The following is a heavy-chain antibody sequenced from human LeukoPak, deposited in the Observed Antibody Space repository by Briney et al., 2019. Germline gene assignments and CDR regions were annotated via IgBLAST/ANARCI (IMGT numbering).Heavy chain of an antibody. V-gene: IGHV3-74*01. CDR2: INSDGSST. J-gene: IGHJ4*02. CDR1: GFTFSNYW. CDR3: ARFRSGSSRFFDY. D-gene: IGHD1-26*01. Sequence: GGSLRLSCAASGFTFSNYWMHWVRQAPGKGLVWVSRINSDGSSTTCADSVKGRFTISRDNAKNTLYLQMNSLRAEDTAVYYCARFRSGSSRFFDYWGQGTLVTVSS.